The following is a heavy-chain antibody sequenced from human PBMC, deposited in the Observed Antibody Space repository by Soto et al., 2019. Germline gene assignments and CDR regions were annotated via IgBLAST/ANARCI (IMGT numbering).Heavy chain of an antibody. CDR1: GYTFTSYG. J-gene: IGHJ4*02. CDR3: AGNSSGWYYY. V-gene: IGHV1-18*01. Sequence: QVQLVQSGAEVKKPGASVKVSCKASGYTFTSYGISWVRQAPGQGLEWMGWISANNGNTNYAQKLQGRVTMTTDTTTRAAYMELRSLSADETAVYYSAGNSSGWYYYWGQGTMVTVSS. CDR2: ISANNGNT. D-gene: IGHD6-19*01.